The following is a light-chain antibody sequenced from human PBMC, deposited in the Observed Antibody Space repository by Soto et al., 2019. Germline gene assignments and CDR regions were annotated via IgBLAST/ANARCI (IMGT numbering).Light chain of an antibody. CDR2: GVS. V-gene: IGLV2-14*01. Sequence: QSALTQPASVSGSPGQSITISCTGTRSDIGAYNYVSWYQHHPGKAPKLMIYGVSNRPSGVSNRFSGSKSGNTASLTISGLQAEDEAHYYCSSYTTSSTRVFGGGTKLTVL. CDR3: SSYTTSSTRV. J-gene: IGLJ3*02. CDR1: RSDIGAYNY.